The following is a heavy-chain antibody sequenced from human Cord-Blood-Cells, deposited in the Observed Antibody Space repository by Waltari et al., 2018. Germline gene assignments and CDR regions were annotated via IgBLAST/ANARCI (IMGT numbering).Heavy chain of an antibody. V-gene: IGHV4-38-2*01. CDR3: ARGGIAARLGGAGY. Sequence: QVQLQESGPGLVKPSETLSLTCAVSGYSISSGYYWGWIRQPPGKGLEWIGSIYHSGSTNYNPSLKSRVTISVDTSKNQFSLKLSSVTAADTAVYYCARGGIAARLGGAGYWGQGTLVTVSS. CDR1: GYSISSGYY. D-gene: IGHD6-6*01. J-gene: IGHJ4*02. CDR2: IYHSGST.